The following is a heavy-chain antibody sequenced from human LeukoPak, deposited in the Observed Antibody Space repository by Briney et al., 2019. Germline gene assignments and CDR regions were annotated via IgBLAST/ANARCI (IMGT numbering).Heavy chain of an antibody. Sequence: PSETLSLTCAVSGGSISSSNWWSWVRQPPGKGLEWIGEIYHSGSTNYNPSLKSRVTISVDKSENQFSLKLSSVTAADTAVYYCARRGQSYYYGMDVWGQGTTVTVSS. CDR1: GGSISSSNW. V-gene: IGHV4-4*02. CDR2: IYHSGST. J-gene: IGHJ6*02. CDR3: ARRGQSYYYGMDV.